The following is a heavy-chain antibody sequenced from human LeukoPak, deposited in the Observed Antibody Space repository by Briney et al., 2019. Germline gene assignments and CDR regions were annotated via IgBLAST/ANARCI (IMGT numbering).Heavy chain of an antibody. D-gene: IGHD5-12*01. CDR2: INHSGST. V-gene: IGHV4-38-2*02. Sequence: SETLSLTCTVSGYSISSGYYWGWIRQPPGKGLEWIGEINHSGSTNYNPSLKSRVTISVDTSKNQFSLKLSSVTAADTAVYYCARVSGYSGSAGDYWGQGTLVTVSS. CDR1: GYSISSGYY. CDR3: ARVSGYSGSAGDY. J-gene: IGHJ4*02.